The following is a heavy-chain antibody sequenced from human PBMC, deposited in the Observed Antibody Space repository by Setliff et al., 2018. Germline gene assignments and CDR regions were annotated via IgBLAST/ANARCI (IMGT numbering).Heavy chain of an antibody. D-gene: IGHD2-21*02. Sequence: PGGSLRLSCAASGLTFRTYAMSWVRQAPGKGLEWVSSTTGSGGDRDYADSVKGRFTISRDNSKNTLYLQMNSLRAEDTAVYYCARVANCGGDCYPDWTAYCIDSWGQGTLVTVSS. V-gene: IGHV3-23*01. CDR1: GLTFRTYA. CDR3: ARVANCGGDCYPDWTAYCIDS. J-gene: IGHJ4*02. CDR2: TTGSGGDR.